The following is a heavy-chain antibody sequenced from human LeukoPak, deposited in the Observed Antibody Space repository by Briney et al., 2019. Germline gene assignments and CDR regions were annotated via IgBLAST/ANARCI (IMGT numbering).Heavy chain of an antibody. V-gene: IGHV5-51*01. D-gene: IGHD2-2*01. Sequence: PGESLKISCQGYGHIFTTYWIAWVRQMPGKGLEWMRIVYPGDSHTRSSSPFQGKVTISPDKSNTTAYLQWSSLKTSDTAMYFCARRSPANASDIWGQGTTVTVSS. J-gene: IGHJ3*02. CDR2: VYPGDSHT. CDR3: ARRSPANASDI. CDR1: GHIFTTYW.